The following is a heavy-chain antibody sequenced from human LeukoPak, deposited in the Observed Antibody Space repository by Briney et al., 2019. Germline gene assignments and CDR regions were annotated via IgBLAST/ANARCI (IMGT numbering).Heavy chain of an antibody. D-gene: IGHD5-12*01. CDR2: ISSSSSYI. CDR1: GFTFSSYS. CDR3: ARDYSGYDYAFDY. J-gene: IGHJ4*02. V-gene: IGHV3-21*01. Sequence: GGSLRLSCAASGFTFSSYSMNWVRQAPGKGLEWVSSISSSSSYIYYADSVKGRFTISRGNAKNSLYLQMNSLRAEDTAVYYCARDYSGYDYAFDYWGQGTLVTVSS.